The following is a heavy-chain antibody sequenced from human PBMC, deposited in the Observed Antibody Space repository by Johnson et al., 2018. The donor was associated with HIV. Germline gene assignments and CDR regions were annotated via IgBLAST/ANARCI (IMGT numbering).Heavy chain of an antibody. J-gene: IGHJ3*02. D-gene: IGHD2-2*01. V-gene: IGHV3-48*04. CDR2: ISSSGSTI. CDR3: ARGGNQLLGGDAFDI. CDR1: GFTVSSNY. Sequence: EVQLVESGGGLVQPGGSLRLSCAASGFTVSSNYMSWVRQAPGKGLEWVSYISSSGSTIYYADSVKGRFTISRDNAKNSLYLQMNSLRAEDTAVYYCARGGNQLLGGDAFDIWGQGTMVTVSS.